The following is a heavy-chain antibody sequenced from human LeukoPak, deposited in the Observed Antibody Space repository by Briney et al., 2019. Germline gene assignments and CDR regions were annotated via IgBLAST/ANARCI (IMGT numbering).Heavy chain of an antibody. Sequence: GGSLRLSCAASGFTFSSYAMSWVRQAPGKGLEWVSAISGSGGSTYYADSVKGRFTISRDNSKNTLYLQMNSLRAEDTAVYYCAKESRWELLGMNAFDIWGQGTMVTVSS. CDR1: GFTFSSYA. CDR2: ISGSGGST. V-gene: IGHV3-23*01. D-gene: IGHD1-26*01. J-gene: IGHJ3*02. CDR3: AKESRWELLGMNAFDI.